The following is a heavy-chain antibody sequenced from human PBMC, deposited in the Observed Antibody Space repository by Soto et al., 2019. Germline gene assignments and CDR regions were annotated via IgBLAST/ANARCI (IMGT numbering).Heavy chain of an antibody. CDR2: ISSNSNYI. V-gene: IGHV3-21*01. CDR1: GFTFSSYS. D-gene: IGHD2-21*02. Sequence: PGGSLRLSCAASGFTFSSYSMNWVRQAPGKGLEWVSSISSNSNYIYNADSVKGRFTISRDNARNSLFLQMHSLRAEDTAVYYCARDCGDYIRFDAFDIWGQGTMVTVSS. CDR3: ARDCGDYIRFDAFDI. J-gene: IGHJ3*02.